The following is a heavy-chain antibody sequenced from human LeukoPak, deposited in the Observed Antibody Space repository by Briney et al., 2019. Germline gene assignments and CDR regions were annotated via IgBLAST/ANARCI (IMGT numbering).Heavy chain of an antibody. J-gene: IGHJ4*02. D-gene: IGHD5-18*01. CDR1: GGSISSYY. V-gene: IGHV4-59*08. CDR3: ARGYGIYYFDY. CDR2: IYYSGST. Sequence: PSETLSLTCTVSGGSISSYYWSWIRQPPGKGLEWIGYIYYSGSTNYNPPLKSRVTISVDTSKNQFSLKLSSVTAADTAVYYCARGYGIYYFDYWGQGTLVTVSS.